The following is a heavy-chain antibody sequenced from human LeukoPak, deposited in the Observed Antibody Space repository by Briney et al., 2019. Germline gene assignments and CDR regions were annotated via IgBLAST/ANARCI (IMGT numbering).Heavy chain of an antibody. CDR3: TTGARRSSSWSTELRD. CDR1: GFTFSNAW. Sequence: GGSLRLSCAASGFTFSNAWMSWVRQAPGKGLEWVGRIKSKTDGGTTDYAAPVKGRFTISRDDSKNTLYLQMNSLKTEDTAVYYCTTGARRSSSWSTELRDWGQGTLVTVSS. V-gene: IGHV3-15*01. J-gene: IGHJ4*02. D-gene: IGHD6-13*01. CDR2: IKSKTDGGTT.